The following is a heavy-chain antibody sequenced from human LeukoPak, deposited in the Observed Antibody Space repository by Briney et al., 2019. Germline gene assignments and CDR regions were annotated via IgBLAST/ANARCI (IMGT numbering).Heavy chain of an antibody. CDR2: MSPNSGNT. V-gene: IGHV1-8*01. Sequence: GASVKVSCKASGYTFTSYDINWVRQATGQGPEWMGWMSPNSGNTGHAQKFQGRVTMTRDTSISTAYMELSSLRSEDTAVYYCARGGKVIADLDYWGQGTLVTVSS. J-gene: IGHJ4*02. CDR3: ARGGKVIADLDY. D-gene: IGHD6-13*01. CDR1: GYTFTSYD.